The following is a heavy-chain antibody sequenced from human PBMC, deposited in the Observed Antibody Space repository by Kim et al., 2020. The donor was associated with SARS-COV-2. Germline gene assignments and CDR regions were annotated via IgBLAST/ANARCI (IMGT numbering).Heavy chain of an antibody. CDR3: ARAYDILSWAFDI. Sequence: GGSLRLSCAASGFTFSSYAMHWVRQAPGKGLEWVAVISYDGSNKYYADSVKGRFTISRDNSKNTLYLQMNSLRAEDTAVYYCARAYDILSWAFDIWGQGTMVTVSS. CDR1: GFTFSSYA. V-gene: IGHV3-30-3*01. J-gene: IGHJ3*02. CDR2: ISYDGSNK. D-gene: IGHD3-9*01.